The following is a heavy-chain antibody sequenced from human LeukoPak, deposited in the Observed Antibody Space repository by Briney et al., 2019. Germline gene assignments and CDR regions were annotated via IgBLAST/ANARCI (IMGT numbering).Heavy chain of an antibody. CDR1: GYTFTSYA. V-gene: IGHV7-4-1*02. J-gene: IGHJ4*02. Sequence: ASVKVSCKASGYTFTSYAMNWVRQAPGQGFEWMGWINTNTGNPTYAQGFTGRFVFSLDTSVSTAYLQISSLKAEDTAVYYCARGIRRDGSPLGADYWGQGTLVTVSS. CDR3: ARGIRRDGSPLGADY. CDR2: INTNTGNP. D-gene: IGHD5-24*01.